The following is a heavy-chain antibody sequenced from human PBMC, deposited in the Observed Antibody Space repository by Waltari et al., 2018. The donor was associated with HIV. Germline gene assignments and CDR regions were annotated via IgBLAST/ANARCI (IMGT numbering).Heavy chain of an antibody. J-gene: IGHJ4*02. CDR2: IAYDGSRQ. D-gene: IGHD5-12*01. CDR1: GYIFTGYA. Sequence: QVHLVESGRGVVQPERSLRLSWAASGYIFTGYALHWVRQAPGKGLEWVAFIAYDGSRQQYADSVRGRFTISRDDFKNTLYLQMNSLRPGDTAVYYCARESKYSHKYYPFEYWGQGTLVSVSS. V-gene: IGHV3-30-3*01. CDR3: ARESKYSHKYYPFEY.